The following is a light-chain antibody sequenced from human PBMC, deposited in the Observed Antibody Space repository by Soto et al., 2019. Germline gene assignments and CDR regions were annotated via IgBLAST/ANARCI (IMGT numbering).Light chain of an antibody. Sequence: QSVLTXAPSASETPGQRVTXXXSXXXXXIGSQTVNWYQRLPGTAPKLLIYSNNQRPSGVPDRFSGSKSGTSASLAISGLQSEDEAVYFCSAWDDSLNGWVFGGGTKVTVL. CDR3: SAWDDSLNGWV. CDR2: SNN. V-gene: IGLV1-44*01. J-gene: IGLJ3*02. CDR1: XXXIGSQT.